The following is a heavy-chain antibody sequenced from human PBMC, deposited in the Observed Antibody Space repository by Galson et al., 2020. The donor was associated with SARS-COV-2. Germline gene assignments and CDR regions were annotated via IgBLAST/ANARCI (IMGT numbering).Heavy chain of an antibody. CDR1: GFSLSTSGMC. J-gene: IGHJ6*03. CDR2: IDWDDDK. Sequence: SGPTLVKPTQTLTLTCTFSGFSLSTSGMCVSWIRQPPGKALEWLALIDWDDDKYYSTSLKTRLTISKDTSKNQVVLTMTNMDPVDTATYYCARSSVTGSGYYYYYYMDVWGKGTTVTVSS. D-gene: IGHD3-10*01. CDR3: ARSSVTGSGYYYYYYMDV. V-gene: IGHV2-70*01.